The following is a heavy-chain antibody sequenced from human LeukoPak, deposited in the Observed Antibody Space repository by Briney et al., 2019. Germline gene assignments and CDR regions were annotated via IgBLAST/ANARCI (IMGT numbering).Heavy chain of an antibody. CDR3: AKINNDDDY. J-gene: IGHJ4*02. D-gene: IGHD1/OR15-1a*01. CDR2: ISPDGNIE. Sequence: PGGSLRLSCAASGFTFSSYWMHWVRQAPGKGLEWVAAISPDGNIEYYTDSVKGRFTISRDNSKNMIYLQMNSLRGEDSAVYYCAKINNDDDYWGQGTLVTVSS. V-gene: IGHV3-30*18. CDR1: GFTFSSYW.